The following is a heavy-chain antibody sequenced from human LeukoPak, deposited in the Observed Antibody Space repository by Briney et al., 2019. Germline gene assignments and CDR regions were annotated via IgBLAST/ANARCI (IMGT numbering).Heavy chain of an antibody. CDR1: GYTFTSYY. CDR2: INPSGGSK. J-gene: IGHJ6*03. CDR3: ASTPGRQDYYYYMDV. Sequence: ASVKVSCKASGYTFTSYYMHWVRQAPGQGLEWMGIINPSGGSKSYAQKFQGRVTMTRDTSTSTVYMELSSLRSEDTAVYYCASTPGRQDYYYYMDVWGKGTTVTVSS. V-gene: IGHV1-46*01. D-gene: IGHD2-15*01.